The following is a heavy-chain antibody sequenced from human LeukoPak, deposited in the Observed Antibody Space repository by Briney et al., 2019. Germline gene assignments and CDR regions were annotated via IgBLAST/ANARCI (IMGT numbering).Heavy chain of an antibody. V-gene: IGHV1-46*01. D-gene: IGHD2-15*01. CDR3: ARDAEAAAAFDI. Sequence: ASVNVSCKASGYTFTSYYMHWVRQAPGQGLEWMGIINPSGGSTSYAQKFQGRVTMTRDTSTSTVYMELSSLRSEDTAVYYCARDAEAAAAFDIWGQGTMVTVSS. J-gene: IGHJ3*02. CDR2: INPSGGST. CDR1: GYTFTSYY.